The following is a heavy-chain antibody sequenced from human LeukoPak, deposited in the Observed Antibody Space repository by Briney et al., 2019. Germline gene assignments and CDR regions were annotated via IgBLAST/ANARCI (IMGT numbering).Heavy chain of an antibody. CDR1: GFTFSGYS. CDR3: ARGPDVAFYYDSSGYYDLDY. V-gene: IGHV3-21*01. J-gene: IGHJ4*02. CDR2: ISSSSSYI. D-gene: IGHD3-22*01. Sequence: GGSLRLSCAASGFTFSGYSLNWVRQAPGKGLEWVSSISSSSSYIYYADSVKGRFTISRDNAKNSLFLQMNSLRAEDTAVYYCARGPDVAFYYDSSGYYDLDYWGQGTLVTVSS.